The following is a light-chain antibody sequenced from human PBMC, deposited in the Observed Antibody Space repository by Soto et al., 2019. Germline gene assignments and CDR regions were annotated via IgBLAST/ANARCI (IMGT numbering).Light chain of an antibody. Sequence: QSVLTQPPSVSGAPGQRVTISCTGSSSNIGAGYDVHWYQQLPGTAPKLLIYGNSNRPSGVPDRFSGSKSGTSASLAITGRQAEDEADYYCQSYYSSLSGHVVFGGGTKLTVL. V-gene: IGLV1-40*01. CDR2: GNS. J-gene: IGLJ2*01. CDR1: SSNIGAGYD. CDR3: QSYYSSLSGHVV.